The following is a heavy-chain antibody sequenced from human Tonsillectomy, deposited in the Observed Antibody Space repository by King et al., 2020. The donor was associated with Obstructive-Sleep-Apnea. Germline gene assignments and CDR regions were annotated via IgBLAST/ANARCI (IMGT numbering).Heavy chain of an antibody. J-gene: IGHJ4*02. CDR3: ARDHYGANQPFDY. V-gene: IGHV4-34*01. D-gene: IGHD4-23*01. CDR2: INHRGNT. Sequence: VQLQQWGAGLLKPSETLSLTCAVFGGSFSGYYWTWIRQPPGKGLEWIGEINHRGNTNYRPSLKSRVTISLDTSKSQFSLRLSSMTAADTAVYYCARDHYGANQPFDYWGQGTLVTVSS. CDR1: GGSFSGYY.